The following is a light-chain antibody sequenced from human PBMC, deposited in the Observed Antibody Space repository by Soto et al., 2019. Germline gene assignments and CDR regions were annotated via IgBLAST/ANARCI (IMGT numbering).Light chain of an antibody. CDR3: QQSHNMPVT. Sequence: DIQMTQSPSSLSASVGDRVTITCRASQSITNYLNWYQHKPGKDPKLLVYAASSLQSGVPSRFSGSGSGTDVTLSISSLQNEDCATYFCQQSHNMPVTFGPGTKVDIK. CDR1: QSITNY. J-gene: IGKJ3*01. V-gene: IGKV1-39*01. CDR2: AAS.